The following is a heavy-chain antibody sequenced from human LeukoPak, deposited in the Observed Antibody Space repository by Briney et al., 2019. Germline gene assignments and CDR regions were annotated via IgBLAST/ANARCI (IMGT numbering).Heavy chain of an antibody. CDR3: ARDLGDTYGSVGDFDY. D-gene: IGHD3-10*01. V-gene: IGHV1-2*02. CDR2: INPDSGGT. J-gene: IGHJ4*02. CDR1: GYIFTGYY. Sequence: ASVKVSCKASGYIFTGYYMHWVRQAPGQGLEWMRWINPDSGGTIYAQNFQGRVTMTRDTSISTAYMELSSLRSDDTAVYYCARDLGDTYGSVGDFDYWGQGTLVTVSS.